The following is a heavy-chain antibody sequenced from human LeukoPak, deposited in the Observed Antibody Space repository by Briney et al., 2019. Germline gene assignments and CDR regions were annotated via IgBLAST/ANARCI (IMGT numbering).Heavy chain of an antibody. D-gene: IGHD2-21*02. CDR2: IIPIFGTA. Sequence: SVKVSCKASGGTFSRYAISWVRQAPGQGLEWMGGIIPIFGTANYAQKFQGRVTITADESTSTAYMELSSLRSEDTAVYYCARDYNGVWCENPPKNKPGGDCYSNAFDIWGQGTMVTVSS. CDR3: ARDYNGVWCENPPKNKPGGDCYSNAFDI. CDR1: GGTFSRYA. V-gene: IGHV1-69*13. J-gene: IGHJ3*02.